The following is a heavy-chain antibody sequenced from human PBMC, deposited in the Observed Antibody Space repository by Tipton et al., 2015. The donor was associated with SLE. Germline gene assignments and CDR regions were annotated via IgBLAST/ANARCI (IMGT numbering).Heavy chain of an antibody. CDR2: IYYSGST. Sequence: TLSLTCAVYGGSFSGYYWSWIRQPPGKGLEWIGYIYYSGSTNYNPSLKSRVTISVDTSKNQFSLKLSSVTAADTAVYYCARGPWYYYDSSGSYYFDYWGQGTLVTVSS. D-gene: IGHD3-22*01. CDR3: ARGPWYYYDSSGSYYFDY. J-gene: IGHJ4*02. CDR1: GGSFSGYY. V-gene: IGHV4-59*01.